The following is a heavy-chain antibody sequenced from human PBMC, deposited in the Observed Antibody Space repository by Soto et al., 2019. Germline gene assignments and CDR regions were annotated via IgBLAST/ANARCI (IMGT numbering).Heavy chain of an antibody. CDR1: GYTFTSYA. J-gene: IGHJ4*02. CDR3: AKEGISRKLDFDY. V-gene: IGHV1-3*01. CDR2: INAGNGNT. Sequence: ASVKVSCKASGYTFTSYAMHWVRQAPGQRLEWMGWINAGNGNTKYSQMFQGRLTITRDTSASTAYMELSSLRFDDTAVYYCAKEGISRKLDFDYWGQGTLVTVSS.